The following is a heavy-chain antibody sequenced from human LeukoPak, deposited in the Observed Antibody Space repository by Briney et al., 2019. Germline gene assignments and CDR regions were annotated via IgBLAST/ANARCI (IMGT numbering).Heavy chain of an antibody. Sequence: GGSLRLSCAASGFTFSSYWMHWVRQAPGKGLVWVSRVNNDGSSTTYADSVKGRFTISRDNAKNTIYLQMNSLRAEDTAVYYCARGGWGTGTDYWGQGTLVTASS. D-gene: IGHD1-1*01. CDR2: VNNDGSST. CDR1: GFTFSSYW. J-gene: IGHJ4*02. CDR3: ARGGWGTGTDY. V-gene: IGHV3-74*01.